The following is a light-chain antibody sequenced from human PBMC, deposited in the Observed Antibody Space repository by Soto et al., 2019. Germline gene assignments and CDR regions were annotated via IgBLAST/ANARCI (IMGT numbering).Light chain of an antibody. V-gene: IGKV3-11*01. CDR2: YSS. CDR3: QQRSNWPPIT. J-gene: IGKJ5*01. CDR1: QSVSSN. Sequence: PVTLSLSPGERATLSCRSSQSVSSNLAFYHQKPGHAPRLLIYYSSNSATGITARFSGSGSGTEFTLTISSIEPEDFAVYYCQQRSNWPPITFGQGTRLEIK.